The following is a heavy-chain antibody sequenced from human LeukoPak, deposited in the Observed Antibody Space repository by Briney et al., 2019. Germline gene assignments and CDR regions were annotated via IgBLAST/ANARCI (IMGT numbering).Heavy chain of an antibody. CDR2: IYSGGNT. J-gene: IGHJ4*02. CDR3: ARHTNDLWSGFDY. Sequence: GGSLRLSCAASGFTVSSSYMSWVRQAPGKGLEWVSVIYSGGNTDYADSVKGRFTISRDNSKNTLYLQMNSLRAEDTAMYYCARHTNDLWSGFDYWGQGTLVTVSS. CDR1: GFTVSSSY. D-gene: IGHD3-3*01. V-gene: IGHV3-53*01.